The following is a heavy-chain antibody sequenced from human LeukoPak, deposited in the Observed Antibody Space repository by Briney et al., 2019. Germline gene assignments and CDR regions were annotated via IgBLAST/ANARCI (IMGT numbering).Heavy chain of an antibody. CDR2: ISGSGGST. CDR3: AKDHAFTYYYDSSGYYSPTWYFDY. D-gene: IGHD3-22*01. V-gene: IGHV3-23*01. J-gene: IGHJ4*02. CDR1: GFTFSSYA. Sequence: PGGSLRLSCAASGFTFSSYAMSWVRQAPGKGLEWVSAISGSGGSTYYADSVKGRFTISRDNSKNTLYLQMNSLRAEDTAVYYCAKDHAFTYYYDSSGYYSPTWYFDYWGQGTLVTVSS.